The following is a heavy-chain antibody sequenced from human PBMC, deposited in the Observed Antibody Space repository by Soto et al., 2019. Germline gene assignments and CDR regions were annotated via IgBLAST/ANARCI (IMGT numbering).Heavy chain of an antibody. CDR1: GFTFSRYD. D-gene: IGHD6-19*01. CDR3: ARESSDWSAVDY. Sequence: VQLVESGGGLVQPGGSLRLSCAASGFTFSRYDMHWVRQGTGKGLEWVSGIDTTGAPYYSGSVKGRFTISRENAKNTLLLEMDSLRPGDTAVYYCARESSDWSAVDYWGQGTLVTVSS. J-gene: IGHJ4*02. V-gene: IGHV3-13*05. CDR2: IDTTGAP.